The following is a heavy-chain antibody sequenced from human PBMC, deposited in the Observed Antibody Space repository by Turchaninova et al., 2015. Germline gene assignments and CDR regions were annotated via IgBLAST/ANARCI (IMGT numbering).Heavy chain of an antibody. CDR1: GFTFSDHY. D-gene: IGHD5-12*01. J-gene: IGHJ4*02. CDR3: ARARGYSGYVGYFDY. Sequence: GKPGGSLRLSCAASGFTFSDHYMSWIRQAPGKGLEWVSYISKSGRTTYYADSVKGRFTISRDNAKNSVYLEMNSLRAEDTAVYYCARARGYSGYVGYFDYWGQGTLVTVSS. V-gene: IGHV3-11*01. CDR2: ISKSGRTT.